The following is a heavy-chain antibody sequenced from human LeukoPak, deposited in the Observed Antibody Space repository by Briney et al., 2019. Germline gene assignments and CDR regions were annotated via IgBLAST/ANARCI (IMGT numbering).Heavy chain of an antibody. CDR1: GASISSYY. V-gene: IGHV4-4*09. J-gene: IGHJ3*02. D-gene: IGHD3-3*01. CDR2: IYTSGST. CDR3: ARHSSYYDFWSGYYRDAFDI. Sequence: SETLSLTCTVSGASISSYYWSWIRQPPGKGLEWIGYIYTSGSTNYNPSLKSRVTISVDTSKNQFSLKLSSVTAADTAVYYCARHSSYYDFWSGYYRDAFDIWGQGTMVTVSS.